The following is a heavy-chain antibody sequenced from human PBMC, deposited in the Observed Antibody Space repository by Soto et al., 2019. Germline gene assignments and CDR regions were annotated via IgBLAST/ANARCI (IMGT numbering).Heavy chain of an antibody. CDR2: VYYTGTT. J-gene: IGHJ5*02. CDR1: GGFVSSASYF. Sequence: QVQLQESGPGLVKPSETLSLTCTVSGGFVSSASYFWSWIRQPPGQEMEFIAYVYYTGTTKYSPSLKSRASISLDTAKNQFSLNLSSVTTADTAIYYCARMRFGEVPYGFYPWGQGILVTVS. CDR3: ARMRFGEVPYGFYP. V-gene: IGHV4-61*01. D-gene: IGHD3-3*01.